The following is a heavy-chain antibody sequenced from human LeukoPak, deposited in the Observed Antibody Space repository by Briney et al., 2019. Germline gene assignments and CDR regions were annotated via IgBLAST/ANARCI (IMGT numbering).Heavy chain of an antibody. J-gene: IGHJ5*02. CDR1: GGSFSGYY. V-gene: IGHV4-34*01. D-gene: IGHD5-18*01. Sequence: SETLSLTCAVYGGSFSGYYWSWIRQPPGKGLEWIGEINHSGSTNYNPSLKSRVTISVDTSKNQFSLKLSSVTAADTAVYYCARGRYSYGYRFSGPLDPWGQGTLVTVSS. CDR2: INHSGST. CDR3: ARGRYSYGYRFSGPLDP.